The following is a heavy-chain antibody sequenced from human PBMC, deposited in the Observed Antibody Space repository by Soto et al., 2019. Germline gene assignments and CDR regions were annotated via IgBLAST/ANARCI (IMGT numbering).Heavy chain of an antibody. J-gene: IGHJ4*02. CDR2: IGWNSGSI. CDR1: GFTFDDYA. Sequence: SLKISCAPSGFTFDDYALHWVRQAPGKGLEWVSGIGWNSGSIAYADSVKGRFTISRDNSKNTVYLQMNSLRSEDTAVYYCAKMYTSGWYNYFDYWGQGALVTVSS. V-gene: IGHV3-9*01. CDR3: AKMYTSGWYNYFDY. D-gene: IGHD6-19*01.